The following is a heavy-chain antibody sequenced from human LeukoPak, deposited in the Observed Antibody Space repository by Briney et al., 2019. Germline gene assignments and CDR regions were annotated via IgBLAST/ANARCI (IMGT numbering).Heavy chain of an antibody. D-gene: IGHD3-22*01. J-gene: IGHJ4*02. CDR3: ARGHRYYYDSSGYYYGFDY. Sequence: GGSLRLSCAASGFTVSSNYMSWVRQAPGKGLEWVSVIYSGGSTYYADSVKGRFTISRDNSKNTLYLQMDSLRAEDTAVYYCARGHRYYYDSSGYYYGFDYWGQGTLVTVSS. CDR2: IYSGGST. V-gene: IGHV3-53*01. CDR1: GFTVSSNY.